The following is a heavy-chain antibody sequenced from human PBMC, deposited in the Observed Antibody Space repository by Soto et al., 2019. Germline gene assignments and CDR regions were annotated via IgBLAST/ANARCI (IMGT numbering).Heavy chain of an antibody. D-gene: IGHD2-15*01. CDR3: ARELVVVVAVTYAFDI. CDR2: ISAYNGNT. Sequence: GASVKVSCKASGYTFTDYGISWVRQAPGQGLEWMGWISAYNGNTNYAQKLQGRVTMTTDTSTSTAYMELRSLRSDDTAVYYCARELVVVVAVTYAFDIWGQGTMVTVSS. CDR1: GYTFTDYG. J-gene: IGHJ3*02. V-gene: IGHV1-18*04.